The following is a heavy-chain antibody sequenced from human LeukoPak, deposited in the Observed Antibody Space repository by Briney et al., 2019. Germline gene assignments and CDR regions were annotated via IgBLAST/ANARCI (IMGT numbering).Heavy chain of an antibody. J-gene: IGHJ4*02. D-gene: IGHD3-22*01. CDR1: GGSFSGYY. CDR2: INHSGST. V-gene: IGHV4-34*01. Sequence: SETLSLTCAVYGGSFSGYYWSWIRQPPGKGLEWIGEINHSGSTNYNPSLKSRVTISVDTSKNQFSLKLRSVTAADTAVYYCARGGYYYDSSGYRAFDYWGQGTLVTVSS. CDR3: ARGGYYYDSSGYRAFDY.